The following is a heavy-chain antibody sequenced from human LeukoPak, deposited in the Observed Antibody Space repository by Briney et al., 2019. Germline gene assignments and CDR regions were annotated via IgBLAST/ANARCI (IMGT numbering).Heavy chain of an antibody. CDR3: AGDRRYDSSGYFQH. D-gene: IGHD3-22*01. Sequence: GGSLSLSCAASGFTFSIYAMSWVRQAPGKGLEWVSAISGSGGNTYYADSVKGRFTISRGNSKNTLDLQMNSLRAEDTAMYYCAGDRRYDSSGYFQHWGQGTLVAVSS. J-gene: IGHJ1*01. CDR2: ISGSGGNT. CDR1: GFTFSIYA. V-gene: IGHV3-23*01.